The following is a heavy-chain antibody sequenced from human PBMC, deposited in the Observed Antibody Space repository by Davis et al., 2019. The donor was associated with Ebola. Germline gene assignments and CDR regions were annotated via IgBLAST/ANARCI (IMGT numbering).Heavy chain of an antibody. CDR1: GGSISSYY. J-gene: IGHJ6*04. CDR2: IYYSGST. CDR3: ARLLIDSSGWYFYGMDV. D-gene: IGHD6-19*01. V-gene: IGHV4-59*01. Sequence: MPGGSLRLSCTVSGGSISSYYWSWIRQPPGKGLEWIGYIYYSGSTNYNPSLKSRVTISVDTSKNQFSLKLSSVTAADTAVYYCARLLIDSSGWYFYGMDVWGKGTTVTVSS.